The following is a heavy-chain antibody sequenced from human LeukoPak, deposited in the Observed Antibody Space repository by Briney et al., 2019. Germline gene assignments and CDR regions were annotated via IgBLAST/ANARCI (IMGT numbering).Heavy chain of an antibody. D-gene: IGHD6-13*01. CDR2: IKQDGGQK. CDR1: TFTLSTYW. Sequence: GGSLGLSCAASTFTLSTYWMSWVRQAPGKGLEWVANIKQDGGQKYYLDSVKGRFTVSRDNAKNSLYLQMNSLSAEDTAVYYCARLRAAQTYDYWGQGTLVTVSS. J-gene: IGHJ4*02. CDR3: ARLRAAQTYDY. V-gene: IGHV3-7*04.